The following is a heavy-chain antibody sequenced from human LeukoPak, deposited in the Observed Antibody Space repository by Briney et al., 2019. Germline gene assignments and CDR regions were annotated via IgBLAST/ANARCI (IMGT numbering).Heavy chain of an antibody. D-gene: IGHD1-26*01. Sequence: SVKVSCKASGGTFSSYAISWVRQAPGQGLEWMGGIIPIFGTANYAQKFQGRVTITADESTSTAYMELSSLRSEDTAVYYCATYGPFAQSSIVGAGFDYWGQGTLVTVSS. V-gene: IGHV1-69*01. CDR2: IIPIFGTA. CDR1: GGTFSSYA. J-gene: IGHJ4*02. CDR3: ATYGPFAQSSIVGAGFDY.